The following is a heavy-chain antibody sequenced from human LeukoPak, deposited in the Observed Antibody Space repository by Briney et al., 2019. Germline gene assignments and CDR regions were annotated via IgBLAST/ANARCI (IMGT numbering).Heavy chain of an antibody. V-gene: IGHV4-4*07. CDR3: ARDPSSGATYFDQ. CDR1: GGSLGTYY. J-gene: IGHJ4*02. D-gene: IGHD1-26*01. CDR2: IYTTGST. Sequence: PSETLSLTCTVSGGSLGTYYWSWIRQPAGKGLEWIGRIYTTGSTHCNPSLKSRVTLSVDTSNNQFSLKLSSVTAADTAVYYCARDPSSGATYFDQWGQGALVTVPS.